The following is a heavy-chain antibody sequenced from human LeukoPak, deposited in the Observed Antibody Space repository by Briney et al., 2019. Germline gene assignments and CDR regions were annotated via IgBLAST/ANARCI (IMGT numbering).Heavy chain of an antibody. Sequence: PSETLSLTCTVSGGSISSGTYYWNWIRQPPGKGLEWIGSIYYSGSTNYNPSLKSRVTISVDTSKNQFSLKLSSVTAADTAVYYCASRSNDITMVRGVTRFDPWGQGTLVTVSS. D-gene: IGHD3-10*01. CDR1: GGSISSGTYY. V-gene: IGHV4-39*07. CDR3: ASRSNDITMVRGVTRFDP. J-gene: IGHJ5*02. CDR2: IYYSGST.